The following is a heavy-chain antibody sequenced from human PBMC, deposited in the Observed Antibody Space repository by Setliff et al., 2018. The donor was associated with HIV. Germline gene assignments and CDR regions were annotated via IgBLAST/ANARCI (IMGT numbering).Heavy chain of an antibody. V-gene: IGHV3-49*04. CDR2: IRSKAYGGTT. D-gene: IGHD2-8*02. J-gene: IGHJ4*02. Sequence: GGSLRLSCAGSGFTFGDYAMSWVRQAPGKGLDWVGFIRSKAYGGTTEYAASVKGRFTISRDDSKSIAYLQMNSLKIEDTGVYYCTRGGHCTAGVCYHYEYWGQGTQVTVSS. CDR1: GFTFGDYA. CDR3: TRGGHCTAGVCYHYEY.